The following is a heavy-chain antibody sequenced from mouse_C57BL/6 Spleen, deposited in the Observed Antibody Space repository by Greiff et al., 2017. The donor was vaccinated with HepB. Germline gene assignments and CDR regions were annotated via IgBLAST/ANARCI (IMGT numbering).Heavy chain of an antibody. CDR2: IDPANGNT. J-gene: IGHJ3*01. V-gene: IGHV14-3*01. CDR1: GFNIKNTY. CDR3: ATPLYYDYDWFAY. Sequence: VQLQQSVAELVRPGASVKLSCTASGFNIKNTYMHRVKQRPEQGLEWIGRIDPANGNTKYAPKFQGKATITADTSSNTAYLQLSSLTSEDTAIYYCATPLYYDYDWFAYWGQGTLVTVSA. D-gene: IGHD2-4*01.